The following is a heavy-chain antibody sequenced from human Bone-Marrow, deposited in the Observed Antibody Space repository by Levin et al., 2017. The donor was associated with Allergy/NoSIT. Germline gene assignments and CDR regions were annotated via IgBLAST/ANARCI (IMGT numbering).Heavy chain of an antibody. Sequence: ASVKVSCKASGYIFSSYSLHWVRQAPGQGLEWMGVVKPRGDGAVYAQKFQGRVTLTGDTSTSTVYMELSSLKSDDTSIYFCARDRVASFIYDSRGYYYGGAVDYWGQGTLVTVSS. D-gene: IGHD3-22*01. CDR3: ARDRVASFIYDSRGYYYGGAVDY. J-gene: IGHJ4*02. CDR2: VKPRGDGA. V-gene: IGHV1-46*01. CDR1: GYIFSSYS.